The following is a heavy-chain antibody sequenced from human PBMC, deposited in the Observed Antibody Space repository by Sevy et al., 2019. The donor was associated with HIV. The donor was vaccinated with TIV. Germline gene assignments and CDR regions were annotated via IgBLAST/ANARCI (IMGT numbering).Heavy chain of an antibody. V-gene: IGHV3-74*01. J-gene: IGHJ3*02. CDR1: GFTFSNYW. CDR3: VRYPDIVILPSALDAFDI. Sequence: GGSLRLSCAASGFTFSNYWMHWVRQAPGKGLVWVSSINGDGSSTNSADSVKGRFTISRDRAKNTQYLQMNSLRDEDTAVYYCVRYPDIVILPSALDAFDIWGQGTMVTVSS. D-gene: IGHD2-2*01. CDR2: INGDGSST.